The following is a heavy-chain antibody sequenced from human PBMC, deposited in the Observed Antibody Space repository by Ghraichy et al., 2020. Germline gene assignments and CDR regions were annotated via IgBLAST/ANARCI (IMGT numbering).Heavy chain of an antibody. J-gene: IGHJ5*02. D-gene: IGHD1-26*01. V-gene: IGHV3-66*04. CDR2: IYSGGST. CDR1: GFTVSSNY. CDR3: ARHSGSYYGWFDP. Sequence: GGSLRLSCAASGFTVSSNYMSWVRQAPGKGLEWVSVIYSGGSTYYADSVKGRFTISRDNSKNTLYLQMNSLRAEDTAVYYCARHSGSYYGWFDPWGQGTLVTVSS.